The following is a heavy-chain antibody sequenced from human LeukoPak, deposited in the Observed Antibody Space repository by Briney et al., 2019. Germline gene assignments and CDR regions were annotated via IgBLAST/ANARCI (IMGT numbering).Heavy chain of an antibody. CDR2: ISSTSSFI. D-gene: IGHD6-6*01. J-gene: IGHJ4*02. Sequence: GGSLRLSCVASGFIFSSYGMNRVRQAPGKGLEWVSYISSTSSFIYYADSVKGRFTISRDNAKKSLYLQMNGLRAEDTAVYYCAKDTYSSSPYYFDYWGQGTLVTVSS. CDR3: AKDTYSSSPYYFDY. CDR1: GFIFSSYG. V-gene: IGHV3-48*01.